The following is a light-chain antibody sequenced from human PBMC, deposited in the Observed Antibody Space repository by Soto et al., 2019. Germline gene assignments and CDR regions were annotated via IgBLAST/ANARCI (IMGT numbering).Light chain of an antibody. CDR2: EVT. V-gene: IGLV2-14*01. CDR3: SSYTNINTRACV. Sequence: QSALTQPASVSVSPGKSITIACTGTSGDIGSYNRVSWYQQHPGKAPKLIIYEVTDRPSGVSNRFSGSKSGNTASLTISGLQAEDEAEYYCSSYTNINTRACVFGTGTKVTVL. CDR1: SGDIGSYNR. J-gene: IGLJ1*01.